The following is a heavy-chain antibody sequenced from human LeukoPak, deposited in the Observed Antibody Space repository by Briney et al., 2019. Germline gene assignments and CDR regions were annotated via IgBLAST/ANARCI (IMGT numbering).Heavy chain of an antibody. Sequence: GGSLRLSCAASGLTFSNYAMTWVRQAPGKGLEWVAVIWYDGSNKYYADSVKGRFTISRDDSKNTLYLQMNSLRAEDTAVYYCAKAGTDQPYYYYYYMDVWGKGTTVTVFS. D-gene: IGHD1-14*01. CDR1: GLTFSNYA. CDR2: IWYDGSNK. J-gene: IGHJ6*03. V-gene: IGHV3-33*06. CDR3: AKAGTDQPYYYYYYMDV.